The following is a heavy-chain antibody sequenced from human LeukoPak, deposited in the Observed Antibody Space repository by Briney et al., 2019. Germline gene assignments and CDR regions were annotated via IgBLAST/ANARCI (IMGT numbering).Heavy chain of an antibody. D-gene: IGHD3-3*01. CDR2: IYPGDSDT. Sequence: PGESLKISCKGSGSSFTSYWMCWVRQMPRKGLEWMGLIYPGDSDTRYSPSFQGQVTISADKSISTAYLQWSSLKASDTAMYYCARRLHYDFWSGDAFDIWGQGTMVTVSS. J-gene: IGHJ3*02. CDR1: GSSFTSYW. V-gene: IGHV5-51*01. CDR3: ARRLHYDFWSGDAFDI.